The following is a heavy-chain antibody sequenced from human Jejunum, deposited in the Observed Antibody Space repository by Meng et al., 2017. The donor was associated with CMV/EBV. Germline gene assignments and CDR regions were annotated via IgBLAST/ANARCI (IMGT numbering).Heavy chain of an antibody. V-gene: IGHV3-23*01. J-gene: IGHJ3*01. CDR3: ARALGLGAVMPNYDAFDL. CDR2: IRDSGANT. D-gene: IGHD6-19*01. Sequence: GMGGVRQAPGKGLGWVSAIRDSGANTYYAGSVTGRFTISRDNSHNTLYLQMHSLRAEDTAVYYCARALGLGAVMPNYDAFDLWGQGTVVTVSS. CDR1: G.